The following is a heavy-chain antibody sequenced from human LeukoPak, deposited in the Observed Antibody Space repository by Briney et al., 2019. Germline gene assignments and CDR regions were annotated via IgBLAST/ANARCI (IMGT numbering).Heavy chain of an antibody. Sequence: GASVKVSCKASGGTFSSYAISWVRQAPGQGLEWMGGIIPIFGTANYAQKFQGRVTIATDESTSTAYMELSSLRSEDTAVYYCAGGGRDGYNRYIYFDYWGQGTLVTVSS. D-gene: IGHD5-24*01. V-gene: IGHV1-69*05. CDR2: IIPIFGTA. J-gene: IGHJ4*02. CDR3: AGGGRDGYNRYIYFDY. CDR1: GGTFSSYA.